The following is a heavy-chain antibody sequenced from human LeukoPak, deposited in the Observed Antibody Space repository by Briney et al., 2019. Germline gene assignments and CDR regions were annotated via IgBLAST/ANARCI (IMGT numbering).Heavy chain of an antibody. J-gene: IGHJ4*02. CDR3: ARVEGYSCGPVRY. CDR1: GFTFSSYG. V-gene: IGHV3-33*01. D-gene: IGHD5-18*01. Sequence: GRSLRLSCAASGFTFSSYGMHWVRQAPGKGLEWVAVIWYDGSNKYYADSVKGRFTISRDNSKNTLYLQMNSLRAEDTAVYYCARVEGYSCGPVRYWGQGTLVTVSS. CDR2: IWYDGSNK.